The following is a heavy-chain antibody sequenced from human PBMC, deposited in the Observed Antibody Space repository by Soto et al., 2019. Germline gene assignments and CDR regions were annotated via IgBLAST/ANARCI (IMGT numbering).Heavy chain of an antibody. Sequence: QVQLVQSGAEVKKPGSSVKVSCKASGGTFSSYAISWVRQAPGQGLEWMGGIIPIFGTANYAQKFQGRVTITADESTSTADMVLSSLRAEDTAVYYCATDGMTTVVSPSYYWGQGTLVTVSS. V-gene: IGHV1-69*01. J-gene: IGHJ4*02. CDR1: GGTFSSYA. CDR2: IIPIFGTA. D-gene: IGHD4-17*01. CDR3: ATDGMTTVVSPSYY.